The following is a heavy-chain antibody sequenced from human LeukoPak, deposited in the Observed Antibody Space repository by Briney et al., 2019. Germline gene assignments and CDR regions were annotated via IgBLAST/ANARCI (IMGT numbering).Heavy chain of an antibody. V-gene: IGHV1-18*01. CDR3: ARGLRYFDPRPLLDYYGMDV. J-gene: IGHJ6*02. Sequence: EASVKVSCTASGYTFTSYGISWVRQAPGQGLEWMGWISAYNGNTNYAQKLQGRVTMTTDTSTSTAYMELRSLRSDDTAVYYCARGLRYFDPRPLLDYYGMDVWGQGTTVTVSS. D-gene: IGHD3-9*01. CDR2: ISAYNGNT. CDR1: GYTFTSYG.